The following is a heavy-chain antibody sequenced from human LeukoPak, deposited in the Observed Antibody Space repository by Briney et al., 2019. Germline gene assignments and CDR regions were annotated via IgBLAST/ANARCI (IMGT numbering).Heavy chain of an antibody. CDR3: AKGEASGWYYFDY. CDR2: ISSSSSYI. V-gene: IGHV3-21*04. CDR1: GFTFSSYS. Sequence: GGSLRLSCAASGFTFSSYSMNWVRQAPGKGLEWVSSISSSSSYIYYADSVKGRFTISRDNAKNSLYLQMNSLRAEDTAVYYCAKGEASGWYYFDYWGQGTLVTVSS. J-gene: IGHJ4*02. D-gene: IGHD6-19*01.